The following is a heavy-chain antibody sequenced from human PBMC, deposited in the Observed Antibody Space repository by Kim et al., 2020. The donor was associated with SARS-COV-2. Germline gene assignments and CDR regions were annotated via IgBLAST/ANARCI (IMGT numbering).Heavy chain of an antibody. Sequence: NSGGTTYAQTFEGRVTITRDTTINTAYMELSRLRSDDTAVYYCARDRGDYWGQGTLVTVSS. J-gene: IGHJ4*02. D-gene: IGHD3-10*01. CDR3: ARDRGDY. CDR2: NSGGT. V-gene: IGHV1-2*02.